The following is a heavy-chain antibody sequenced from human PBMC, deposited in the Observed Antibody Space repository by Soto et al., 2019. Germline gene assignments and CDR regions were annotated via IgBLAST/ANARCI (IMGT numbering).Heavy chain of an antibody. CDR3: VKDLYRSSTMPCLDH. CDR1: GFIFNNYG. Sequence: GGSLRLSCKASGFIFNNYGMSWVRQAPGKGLEWVSGISDSGDSTYYADSMRGRFTISRDNSKNTLYLQMNSLRPEDTAMYYCVKDLYRSSTMPCLDHWGQGALVTVSS. V-gene: IGHV3-23*01. J-gene: IGHJ4*02. D-gene: IGHD2-2*01. CDR2: ISDSGDST.